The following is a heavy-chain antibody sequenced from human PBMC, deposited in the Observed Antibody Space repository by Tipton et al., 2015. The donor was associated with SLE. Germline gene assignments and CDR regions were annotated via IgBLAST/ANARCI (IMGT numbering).Heavy chain of an antibody. D-gene: IGHD3-9*01. J-gene: IGHJ6*02. Sequence: SLRLSCAASGFTFSGYGMHWVRQSPGKGLEWVSAISGSGRSTHYADSVKGRFSISRDNSKNTLNLQMNSLRAEDTAVYYCAKDLLTGQRPYYFSGMDVWGQGTPVSVSS. CDR3: AKDLLTGQRPYYFSGMDV. CDR2: ISGSGRST. CDR1: GFTFSGYG. V-gene: IGHV3-23*01.